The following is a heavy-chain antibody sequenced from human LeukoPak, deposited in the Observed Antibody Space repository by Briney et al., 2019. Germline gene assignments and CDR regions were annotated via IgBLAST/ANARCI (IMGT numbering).Heavy chain of an antibody. V-gene: IGHV3-53*01. Sequence: GGSLRLSCAASGFTDISNYMSWVRQAPGKGLEWVSVIYSGGSTYYADSVKGRFTISRDNSKNTLYLQMNSLRAEDTAVYYCARGYGGNSPFDYWGQGTLVTVSS. J-gene: IGHJ4*02. CDR3: ARGYGGNSPFDY. D-gene: IGHD4-23*01. CDR1: GFTDISNY. CDR2: IYSGGST.